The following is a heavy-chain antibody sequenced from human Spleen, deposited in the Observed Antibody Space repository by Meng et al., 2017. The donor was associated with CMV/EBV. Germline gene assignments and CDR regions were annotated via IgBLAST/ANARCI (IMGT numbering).Heavy chain of an antibody. D-gene: IGHD6-13*01. V-gene: IGHV3-48*03. J-gene: IGHJ6*02. CDR3: ARVPRSSDWYYYYNMDV. Sequence: GESLKISCAASGFTFSSYEMNWVRQAPGKGLEWVSYISSSASTINYADSVKGRFTISRDYPQNSVYLQMNSLRAEDTAVYYCARVPRSSDWYYYYNMDVWGQGTPVTVSS. CDR2: ISSSASTI. CDR1: GFTFSSYE.